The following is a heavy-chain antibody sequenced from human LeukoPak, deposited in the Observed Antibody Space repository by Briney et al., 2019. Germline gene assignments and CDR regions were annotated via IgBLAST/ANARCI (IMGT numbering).Heavy chain of an antibody. Sequence: GGSLRLSCAASGCTFSNAWMSWVRQAPGKGLEWVGRIKSKTDGGTTDYAAPVKGRFTISRDDSKNTLYLQMNSLKTEDTAVYYCTTASSSWYSRDYWGQGTLVTVSS. D-gene: IGHD6-13*01. CDR3: TTASSSWYSRDY. CDR1: GCTFSNAW. V-gene: IGHV3-15*01. J-gene: IGHJ4*02. CDR2: IKSKTDGGTT.